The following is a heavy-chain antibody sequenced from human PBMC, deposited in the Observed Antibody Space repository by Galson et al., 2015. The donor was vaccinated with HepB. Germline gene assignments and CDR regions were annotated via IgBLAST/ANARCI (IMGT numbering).Heavy chain of an antibody. J-gene: IGHJ4*02. V-gene: IGHV3-23*01. D-gene: IGHD6-13*01. CDR3: AKGAVYSSNWPFDY. CDR1: GFTFSSYA. Sequence: SLRLSCAASGFTFSSYAMSWVRQAPGKGLEWVSAISGSGDSTYYADSVRGRFTISRDNFKNILYLQINSMSAEDTAVYYCAKGAVYSSNWPFDYWGQGTLVTVSS. CDR2: ISGSGDST.